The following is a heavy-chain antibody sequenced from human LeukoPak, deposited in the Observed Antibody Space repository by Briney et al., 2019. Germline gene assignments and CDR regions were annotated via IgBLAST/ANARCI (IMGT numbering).Heavy chain of an antibody. Sequence: ASVKVSCKASGYTFTAYYLHWVRQAPGQGLEWMGWISPNSGGTNYAQKFQGRVTVTRDTPISTAYMELSGLISDDTAVYYCARGRAQNEDQWLLQGYWGQGTLVTISS. V-gene: IGHV1-2*02. D-gene: IGHD5-12*01. CDR1: GYTFTAYY. J-gene: IGHJ4*02. CDR2: ISPNSGGT. CDR3: ARGRAQNEDQWLLQGY.